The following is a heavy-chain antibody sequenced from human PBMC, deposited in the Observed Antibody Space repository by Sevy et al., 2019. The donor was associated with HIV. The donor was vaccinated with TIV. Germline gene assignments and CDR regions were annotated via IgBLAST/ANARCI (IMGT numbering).Heavy chain of an antibody. Sequence: GGSLRLSCAVSGFSFDSYGMTWVRQAPGKGLEWVSGISGSGTRTYYADSVKGRFIISRDNSKNTLYLQMNSLRSEETAIYYFAKGGGGHYDPDEIGYYFYYYNMDVWGKGTTVTVSS. CDR2: ISGSGTRT. J-gene: IGHJ6*03. CDR1: GFSFDSYG. CDR3: AKGGGGHYDPDEIGYYFYYYNMDV. D-gene: IGHD3-22*01. V-gene: IGHV3-23*01.